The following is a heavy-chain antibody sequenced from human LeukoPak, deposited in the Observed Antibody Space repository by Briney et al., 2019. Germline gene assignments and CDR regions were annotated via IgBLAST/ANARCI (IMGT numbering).Heavy chain of an antibody. J-gene: IGHJ4*02. CDR1: GFTFSSYS. Sequence: QPGGSLRLSCAASGFTFSSYSMNWARQAPGKGLEWVSYISSSSSTIYYADSVKGRFTISRDNSKDTLFLQMNSLRAEDTAVYYCAKASASGSYAPYYWGQGTLVTVSS. D-gene: IGHD3-10*01. V-gene: IGHV3-48*01. CDR3: AKASASGSYAPYY. CDR2: ISSSSSTI.